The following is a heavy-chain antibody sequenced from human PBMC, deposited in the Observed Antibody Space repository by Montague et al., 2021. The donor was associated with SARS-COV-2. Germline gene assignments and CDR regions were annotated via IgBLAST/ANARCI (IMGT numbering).Heavy chain of an antibody. CDR1: GGSISSSNW. Sequence: SETLSLTCAVSGGSISSSNWWSWVRQPPGKGLEWIGEIYHSGSTNYNPSPKSRVTISIDKSKNQFSLKLSSVTAADTAAYYCARAGDDYYYHYYGMDVWGQGTTVTVSS. V-gene: IGHV4-4*02. CDR2: IYHSGST. J-gene: IGHJ6*02. D-gene: IGHD4-11*01. CDR3: ARAGDDYYYHYYGMDV.